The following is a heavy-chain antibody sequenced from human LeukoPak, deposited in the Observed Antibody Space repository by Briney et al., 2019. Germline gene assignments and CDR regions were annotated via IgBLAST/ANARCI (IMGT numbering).Heavy chain of an antibody. D-gene: IGHD1-26*01. V-gene: IGHV4-59*01. Sequence: SETLSLTCTVSGGSLSGYYWNWLRQPPGKGLEWIGYIYYSGSTNYNPTLKSRVTMSVDTSKNQFSLKLSSVTAADTAVYYCARATVGANYFDYWGQGTLVTVSS. CDR3: ARATVGANYFDY. CDR1: GGSLSGYY. J-gene: IGHJ4*02. CDR2: IYYSGST.